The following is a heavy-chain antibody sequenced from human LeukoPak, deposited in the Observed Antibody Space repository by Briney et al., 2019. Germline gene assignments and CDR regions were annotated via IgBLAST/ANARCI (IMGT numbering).Heavy chain of an antibody. D-gene: IGHD6-6*01. CDR2: IIPILDIT. J-gene: IGHJ6*02. CDR1: GGTFSSYA. V-gene: IGHV1-69*04. Sequence: SVKVSCKASGGTFSSYAISWVRQAPGQGLEWMGSIIPILDITNYAQKFQGRVTVTADKSTSTAYMELSSLRSEDTTVYYCARGLGSSSQYYYYGMDVWGQGTTVTVSS. CDR3: ARGLGSSSQYYYYGMDV.